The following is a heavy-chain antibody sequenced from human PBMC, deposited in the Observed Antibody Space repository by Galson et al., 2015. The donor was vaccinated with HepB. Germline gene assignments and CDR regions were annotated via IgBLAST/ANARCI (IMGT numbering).Heavy chain of an antibody. CDR3: ARQRFGESLP. V-gene: IGHV3-11*01. J-gene: IGHJ5*02. Sequence: SLRLSCAASGFTFSDYYMSWIRQAPGKGLEWVSYISGSGNTINYADSLKGRFTISRDNAKNSLYLQMNSLRAEDTAMYYCARQRFGESLPWGQGTLVTVSS. CDR2: ISGSGNTI. CDR1: GFTFSDYY. D-gene: IGHD3-10*01.